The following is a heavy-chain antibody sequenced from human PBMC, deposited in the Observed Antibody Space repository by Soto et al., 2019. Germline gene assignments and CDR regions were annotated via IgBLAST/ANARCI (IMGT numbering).Heavy chain of an antibody. Sequence: QVQLVQSGAEVKKPGSSVKVSCKATGGTFSSYAISWVRQAPGQGLEWMGGIIPIFGTANYAQKFQGRVTLTADECTSTAYMELSSLRSEDTAVYYCAGILGYCSGGSCYGGYYFDYWGQGTLVTVSS. CDR1: GGTFSSYA. V-gene: IGHV1-69*12. CDR2: IIPIFGTA. J-gene: IGHJ4*02. D-gene: IGHD2-15*01. CDR3: AGILGYCSGGSCYGGYYFDY.